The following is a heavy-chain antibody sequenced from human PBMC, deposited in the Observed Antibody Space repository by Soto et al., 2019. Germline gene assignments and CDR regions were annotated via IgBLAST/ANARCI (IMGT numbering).Heavy chain of an antibody. Sequence: PVVSLRVWCAASGGTFSGYAMSWVRQAPGKGLEWVPAISGSGGSTYYADSVKGRFTISRDNSKNTLYLQMNSLRAEDTAVYYCAKPHNYYDSSASGIDYWGQGTLVTVSS. CDR3: AKPHNYYDSSASGIDY. CDR1: GGTFSGYA. D-gene: IGHD3-22*01. V-gene: IGHV3-23*01. J-gene: IGHJ4*02. CDR2: ISGSGGST.